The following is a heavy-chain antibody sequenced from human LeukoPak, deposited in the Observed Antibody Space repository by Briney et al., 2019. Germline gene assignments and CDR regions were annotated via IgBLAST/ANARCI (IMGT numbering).Heavy chain of an antibody. CDR2: ISGSGGST. CDR3: ARDAALPISIAARGYYYYYMDV. J-gene: IGHJ6*03. CDR1: GFTFSSYA. V-gene: IGHV3-23*01. D-gene: IGHD6-6*01. Sequence: GGSLRLSCAASGFTFSSYAMSWVRQAPGKGLEWVSAISGSGGSTYYADSVKGRFTISRDNSKNTLYLQMNSLRAEDTAVYYCARDAALPISIAARGYYYYYMDVWGKGTTVTVSS.